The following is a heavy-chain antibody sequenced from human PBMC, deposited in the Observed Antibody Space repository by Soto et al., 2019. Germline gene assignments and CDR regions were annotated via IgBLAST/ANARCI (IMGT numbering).Heavy chain of an antibody. D-gene: IGHD6-13*01. CDR3: AKDLRAAAAIDY. V-gene: IGHV3-30*18. Sequence: GGSLRLSCAASGFTFSSYGMHWVRQAPGKGLEWVAVISYDGSNKYYADSVKGRFTISRDNSKNTLYLQMNSLRAEDTAVYYCAKDLRAAAAIDYWGQGTLVTVSS. CDR2: ISYDGSNK. J-gene: IGHJ4*02. CDR1: GFTFSSYG.